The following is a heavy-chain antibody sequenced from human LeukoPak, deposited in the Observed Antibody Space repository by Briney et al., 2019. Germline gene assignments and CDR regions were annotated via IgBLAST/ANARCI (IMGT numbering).Heavy chain of an antibody. Sequence: GGSLRLSCAASGSTFSSYAMHWVRQARGKGLEWVALISYDGGIMYYADSVKGRFTISRDSSKNTLYLQMNSLRAEDTAVYYCAGGQYSPDYWGQGPLVTVSS. V-gene: IGHV3-30-3*01. J-gene: IGHJ4*02. CDR1: GSTFSSYA. CDR3: AGGQYSPDY. CDR2: ISYDGGIM. D-gene: IGHD2-15*01.